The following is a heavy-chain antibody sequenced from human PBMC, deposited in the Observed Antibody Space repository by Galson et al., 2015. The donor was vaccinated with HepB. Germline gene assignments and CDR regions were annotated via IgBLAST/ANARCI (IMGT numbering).Heavy chain of an antibody. CDR3: ARYSRYSSINVFGKSPKGGMDV. J-gene: IGHJ6*02. D-gene: IGHD2-2*01. Sequence: VSSISDSSRYIYYADSVKGRFTISRDNAKNSLYLQMINLSSEDTAVYFCARYSRYSSINVFGKSPKGGMDVWGQGTTVTVSS. CDR2: ISDSSRYI. V-gene: IGHV3-21*04.